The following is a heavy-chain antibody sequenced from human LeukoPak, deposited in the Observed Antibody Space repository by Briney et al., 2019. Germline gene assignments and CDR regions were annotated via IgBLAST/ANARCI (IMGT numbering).Heavy chain of an antibody. CDR2: IYHSGST. Sequence: PSETLSLTCAVSGGSISSGGYSWSWIRQPPGKGLEWVGYIYHSGSTYYNPSLKSRVTISVDRSKNQFSLKLSSVTAADTAVYYCAAHSLRYFDWLLEGDYWGQGILVTASS. D-gene: IGHD3-9*01. CDR1: GGSISSGGYS. J-gene: IGHJ4*02. CDR3: AAHSLRYFDWLLEGDY. V-gene: IGHV4-30-2*01.